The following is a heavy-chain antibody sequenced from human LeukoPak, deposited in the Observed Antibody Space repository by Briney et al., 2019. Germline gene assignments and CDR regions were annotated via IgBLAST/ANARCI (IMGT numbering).Heavy chain of an antibody. CDR2: IKSKHDGGTT. Sequence: GGSLRLSCAASGFTFSNAWMNWVRQAPGKGLEWVGRIKSKHDGGTTDYAAPVKGRLTISRDDSKSTVYLQMNSLKTEDTAVYFCSKGGYYFDYWGQGTLVTVSS. J-gene: IGHJ4*02. CDR1: GFTFSNAW. D-gene: IGHD3-16*01. CDR3: SKGGYYFDY. V-gene: IGHV3-15*01.